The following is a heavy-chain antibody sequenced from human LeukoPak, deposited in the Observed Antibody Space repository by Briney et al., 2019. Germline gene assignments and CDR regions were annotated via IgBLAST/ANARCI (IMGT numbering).Heavy chain of an antibody. CDR3: ARDSRDYVFDY. J-gene: IGHJ4*02. D-gene: IGHD4-17*01. Sequence: GGSLRLSCSASGFTFGSYWMSWVRQAPGKGLEWVANIKEDGSEKYYVDSVKGRFTISRDNAKNTLYLQMNSLRDADTAVYYCARDSRDYVFDYWGQGALVTVSS. V-gene: IGHV3-7*01. CDR2: IKEDGSEK. CDR1: GFTFGSYW.